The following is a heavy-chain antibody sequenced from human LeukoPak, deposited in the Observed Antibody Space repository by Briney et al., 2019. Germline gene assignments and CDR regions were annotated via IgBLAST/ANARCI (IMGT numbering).Heavy chain of an antibody. CDR2: INSDGYSI. Sequence: GGSLRLSCAGSGFTFSSFWMHWVCQAPGKGLVWVSRINSDGYSISYADSVKGRFTISRDNAKNTLYLQMNSLRVEDTAVYYCARDQGGYSYGWDFDYWGQGTLVTVSS. V-gene: IGHV3-74*01. J-gene: IGHJ4*02. D-gene: IGHD5-18*01. CDR3: ARDQGGYSYGWDFDY. CDR1: GFTFSSFW.